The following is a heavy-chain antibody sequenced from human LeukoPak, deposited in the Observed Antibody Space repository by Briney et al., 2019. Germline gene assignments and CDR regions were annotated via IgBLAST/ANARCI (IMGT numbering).Heavy chain of an antibody. CDR1: GYSFTTYG. J-gene: IGHJ5*02. V-gene: IGHV1-69*13. CDR2: IIPIFGTA. CDR3: ARDLWFGELSASGEWFDP. Sequence: GASVKVSCKASGYSFTTYGITWVRQAPGQGLEWMGGIIPIFGTANYAQKFQGRVTITADESTSTAYMELSSLRSEDTAVYYCARDLWFGELSASGEWFDPWGQGTLVTVSS. D-gene: IGHD3-10*01.